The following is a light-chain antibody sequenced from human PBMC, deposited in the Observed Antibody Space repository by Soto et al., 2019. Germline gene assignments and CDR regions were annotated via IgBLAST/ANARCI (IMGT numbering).Light chain of an antibody. CDR1: NSNIGAGYD. Sequence: QSVLTQPPSVTGAPGQRVTISCTGTNSNIGAGYDVHWYQQFPGKAPKLLISAYTNRPSGIPDRFSGSKSGTSASLAITGLQAEDEADYYCSSYAGSNNYVVFGGGTKLTVL. CDR2: AYT. CDR3: SSYAGSNNYVV. J-gene: IGLJ2*01. V-gene: IGLV1-40*01.